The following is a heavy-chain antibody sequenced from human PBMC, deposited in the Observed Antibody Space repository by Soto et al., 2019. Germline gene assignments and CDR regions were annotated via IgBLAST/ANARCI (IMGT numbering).Heavy chain of an antibody. V-gene: IGHV3-74*01. Sequence: ELQLVESGGGLVQPGGSLRLSCVASGFSFSTYWMHWVRQAPGKGLVWVSRINTAGTTTPYADSVTGRFTISRDNDKNTLYLQMNSLLAEDTAVYYCARGGGDYGDYLDYWGQGALVTVSS. CDR2: INTAGTTT. CDR1: GFSFSTYW. J-gene: IGHJ4*02. CDR3: ARGGGDYGDYLDY. D-gene: IGHD4-17*01.